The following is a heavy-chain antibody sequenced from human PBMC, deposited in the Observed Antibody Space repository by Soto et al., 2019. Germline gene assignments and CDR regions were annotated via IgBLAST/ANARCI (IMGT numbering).Heavy chain of an antibody. CDR1: GFTFNSYA. D-gene: IGHD3-10*01. CDR3: AKESEYGGSQREYYFDY. Sequence: ESGGGLVQPGGSLRLSCAASGFTFNSYAMSWVRQAPGKGLEWVSAINGRGDTTYYADSVKGRFIISRDNSKNTISLQMSSLRAEDTAVYYCAKESEYGGSQREYYFDYWGQGILVTVSS. CDR2: INGRGDTT. J-gene: IGHJ4*02. V-gene: IGHV3-23*01.